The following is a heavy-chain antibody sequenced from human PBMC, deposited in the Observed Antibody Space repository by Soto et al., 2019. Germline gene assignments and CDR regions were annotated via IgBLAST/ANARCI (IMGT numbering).Heavy chain of an antibody. CDR2: ISGSGGST. Sequence: GGSLRLSCAASGFTFSSYAMSWVRQAPGKGLEWVSAISGSGGSTYYADSVKGRLTISRDNSKNTLYRQMNSLRAEDTAVYYCAKAVYCSSTSCPFDYWGQGTLVTVSS. J-gene: IGHJ4*02. CDR3: AKAVYCSSTSCPFDY. D-gene: IGHD2-2*01. CDR1: GFTFSSYA. V-gene: IGHV3-23*01.